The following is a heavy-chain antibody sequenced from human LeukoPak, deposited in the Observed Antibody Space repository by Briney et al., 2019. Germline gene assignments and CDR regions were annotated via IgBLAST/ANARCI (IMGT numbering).Heavy chain of an antibody. Sequence: SETLSLTCTVSGGSISSYYWSWIRQPAGKGLEWIGRIYTSGSTNYNPSLKSRVTMSVDTSKNQFSLKLSSVTAADTAVYCCARWGRDGYKYYYYYMDVWGKGTTVTVSS. CDR3: ARWGRDGYKYYYYYMDV. J-gene: IGHJ6*03. CDR2: IYTSGST. D-gene: IGHD5-24*01. CDR1: GGSISSYY. V-gene: IGHV4-4*07.